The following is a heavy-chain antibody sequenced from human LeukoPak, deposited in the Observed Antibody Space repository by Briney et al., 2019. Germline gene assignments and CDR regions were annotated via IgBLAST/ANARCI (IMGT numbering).Heavy chain of an antibody. J-gene: IGHJ4*02. CDR3: ARDAYTNTRRYDH. CDR1: GFTFSSYW. V-gene: IGHV3-7*04. CDR2: IKQDGSEH. D-gene: IGHD2-8*01. Sequence: GGSLRLSCAASGFTFSSYWMSWVRQAPGKGLEWVADIKQDGSEHYYVDSVKGRFTISRDNAKNSLYLQMNSLRAEDTAVYYCARDAYTNTRRYDHWGQGTLVTVSS.